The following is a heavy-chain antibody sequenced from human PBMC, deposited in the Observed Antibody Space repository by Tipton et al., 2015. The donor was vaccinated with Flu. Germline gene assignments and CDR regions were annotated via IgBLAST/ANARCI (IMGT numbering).Heavy chain of an antibody. D-gene: IGHD2-15*01. V-gene: IGHV3-49*03. J-gene: IGHJ4*02. CDR2: IRSKAYGGTT. Sequence: SLRLSCTASGFTFGDYAMSWFCQAPGKGLEWVGFIRSKAYGGTTEYAASVKGRFTISRDDSKSIAYLQMNSLKTEDTAVYYCTRHHTQNRYCSGGSCYSVYWGQRTLVTVSS. CDR3: TRHHTQNRYCSGGSCYSVY. CDR1: GFTFGDYA.